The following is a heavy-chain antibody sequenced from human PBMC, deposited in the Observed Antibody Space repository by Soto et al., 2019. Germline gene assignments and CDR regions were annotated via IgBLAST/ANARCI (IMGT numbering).Heavy chain of an antibody. V-gene: IGHV1-69*01. J-gene: IGHJ6*02. D-gene: IGHD3-16*01. CDR2: NSPIFGTA. CDR1: GGTFSSYA. CDR3: AGSKGGFIDV. Sequence: QVQLVQSGAEVKKPGSSVKVSCKASGGTFSSYAISWVRQAPGQGLEWMGGNSPIFGTANYAQKFQGRVTITADDSKRTADMDQSSLRSEDTAVYYCAGSKGGFIDVWGQETTVTV.